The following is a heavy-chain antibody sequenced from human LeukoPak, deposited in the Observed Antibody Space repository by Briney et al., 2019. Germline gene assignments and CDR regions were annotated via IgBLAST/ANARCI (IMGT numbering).Heavy chain of an antibody. D-gene: IGHD3-10*01. CDR1: GYAFSGNP. V-gene: IGHV1-2*02. CDR2: IDPKNGDT. Sequence: ASVKVSCKASGYAFSGNPIHWVRQAPGQGLEWMGRIDPKNGDTFYAEKFQGRVTMTRDTSISTGYMELSTLRPDDTGIYYCARDYKGSNEQWGQGTLVTVSS. J-gene: IGHJ4*02. CDR3: ARDYKGSNEQ.